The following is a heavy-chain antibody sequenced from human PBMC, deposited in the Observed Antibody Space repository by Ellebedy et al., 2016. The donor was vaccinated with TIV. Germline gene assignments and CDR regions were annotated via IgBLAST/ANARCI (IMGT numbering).Heavy chain of an antibody. D-gene: IGHD3-22*01. Sequence: GESLKISCAASGFTFSSYAMHWVRQAPGKGLEWVAVISYDGNNKYYADSVKRRFTISSDNSKNTLYLQMNSLRAEDTAVYYCARDEYYYDSSGPGSFDYWGQGTLVTVSS. V-gene: IGHV3-30-3*01. CDR3: ARDEYYYDSSGPGSFDY. J-gene: IGHJ4*02. CDR1: GFTFSSYA. CDR2: ISYDGNNK.